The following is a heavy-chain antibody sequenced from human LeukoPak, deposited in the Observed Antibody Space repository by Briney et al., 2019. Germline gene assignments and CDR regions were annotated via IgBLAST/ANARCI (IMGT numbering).Heavy chain of an antibody. D-gene: IGHD3-3*01. V-gene: IGHV4-59*06. CDR1: GGSISSYY. CDR2: TYYSGSV. J-gene: IGHJ2*01. CDR3: ARAILTPSGYVWHFDL. Sequence: SETLSLTCTVSGGSISSYYWNWIRQPPGKGLEWIGYTYYSGSVYYNPSLRSRVTTSVDTSKNQFSLSLSSVTAADTAVYYCARAILTPSGYVWHFDLWGRGTLVTVSS.